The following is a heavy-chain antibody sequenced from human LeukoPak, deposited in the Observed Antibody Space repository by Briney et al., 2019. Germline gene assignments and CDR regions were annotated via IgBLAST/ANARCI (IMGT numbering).Heavy chain of an antibody. CDR3: ARVRLGMIVPGDY. CDR2: ISAYNGNT. CDR1: GYTFTGYY. Sequence: ASVKVSCKASGYTFTGYYMHWVRQAPGQGLEWMGWISAYNGNTNYAQKLQGRVTMTTDTSTSTAYMELRSLRSDDTAVYYCARVRLGMIVPGDYWGQGTLVTVSS. D-gene: IGHD3-22*01. V-gene: IGHV1-18*04. J-gene: IGHJ4*02.